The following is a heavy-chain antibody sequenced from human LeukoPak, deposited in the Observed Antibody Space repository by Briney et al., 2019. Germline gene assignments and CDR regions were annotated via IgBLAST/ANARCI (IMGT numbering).Heavy chain of an antibody. CDR3: ARTAAGTFFDY. J-gene: IGHJ4*02. V-gene: IGHV3-53*01. Sequence: GGSLRLSCAVSGFTVSSNYMSWVRQAPGKGLEWVSIIYSGGYTFYADSVKGRFTISRDNSKNTLYPQMNSLRAEDTAVYYCARTAAGTFFDYWGQGTLVTVSS. CDR2: IYSGGYT. CDR1: GFTVSSNY. D-gene: IGHD6-13*01.